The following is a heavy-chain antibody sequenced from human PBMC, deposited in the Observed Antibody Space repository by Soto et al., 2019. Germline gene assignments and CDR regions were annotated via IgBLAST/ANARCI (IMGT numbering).Heavy chain of an antibody. CDR3: ARLRVDTAMGLDY. CDR2: IYYSGST. D-gene: IGHD5-18*01. CDR1: GGSMSSSSYY. Sequence: SETLSLTCTVSGGSMSSSSYYWGWIRQPPGKGLEWIGSIYYSGSTYYTPSLKSRVTISGDTSKNQFSLKLSSLTAADTAVYYCARLRVDTAMGLDYWGQGTLVTVSP. V-gene: IGHV4-39*01. J-gene: IGHJ4*02.